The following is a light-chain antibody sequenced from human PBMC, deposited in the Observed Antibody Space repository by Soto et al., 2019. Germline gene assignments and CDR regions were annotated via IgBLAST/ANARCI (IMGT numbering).Light chain of an antibody. V-gene: IGLV2-14*01. CDR1: SSDVGGADY. J-gene: IGLJ1*01. Sequence: QAASVSGSPGQSVTISCTGSSSDVGGADYVSWYQQHPGKAPKLIIFEVRHRPSGISSRFSGSKSGSTASLTISGLQAEDEAEYYCSSYTTSLYDFGTGTKVTVL. CDR2: EVR. CDR3: SSYTTSLYD.